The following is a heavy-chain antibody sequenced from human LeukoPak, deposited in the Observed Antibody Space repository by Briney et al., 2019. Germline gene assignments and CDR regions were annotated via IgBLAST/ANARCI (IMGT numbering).Heavy chain of an antibody. CDR3: ATTDTTCY. CDR2: IRYNGNNQ. J-gene: IGHJ4*02. D-gene: IGHD1-14*01. Sequence: GGSLRLSCAASGFTFNNYGMHWVRQAPGKGLEWVAFIRYNGNNQYYADSVKGRFTISRDNSKNTLYLEINSLSADDTAVYYCATTDTTCYWGQGTLVTVSS. CDR1: GFTFNNYG. V-gene: IGHV3-30*02.